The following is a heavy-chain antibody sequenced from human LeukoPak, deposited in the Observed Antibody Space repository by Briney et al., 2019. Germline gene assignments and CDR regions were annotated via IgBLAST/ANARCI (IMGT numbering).Heavy chain of an antibody. CDR3: ARHGDTAMVWDHAFDI. D-gene: IGHD5-18*01. CDR2: IYTSGST. Sequence: PSETLSLTCTVSGGSISSGSYYWSWIRQPAGKGLEWIGRIYTSGSTNYNPSLKSRVTISVDTSKNQFSLKLSSVTAADTAVYYCARHGDTAMVWDHAFDIWGQGTMVTVSS. J-gene: IGHJ3*02. CDR1: GGSISSGSYY. V-gene: IGHV4-61*02.